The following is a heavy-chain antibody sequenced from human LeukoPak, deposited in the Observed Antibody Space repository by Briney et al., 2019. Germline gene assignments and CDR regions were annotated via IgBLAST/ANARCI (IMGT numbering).Heavy chain of an antibody. CDR3: AKRLGTGNAFDV. J-gene: IGHJ3*01. Sequence: GGSLSLSCAASGFTVSSYAMSGVRQAPGKGLEWVSAFGRIVGGTYYADSVKGRFTVSRDTSKNTLFLQMNSLRVEDTAVYYCAKRLGTGNAFDVWGQGTMLTVSS. CDR1: GFTVSSYA. V-gene: IGHV3-23*01. D-gene: IGHD7-27*01. CDR2: FGRIVGGT.